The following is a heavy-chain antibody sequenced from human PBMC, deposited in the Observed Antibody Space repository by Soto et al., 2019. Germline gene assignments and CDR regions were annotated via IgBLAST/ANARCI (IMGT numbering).Heavy chain of an antibody. CDR3: AKDSYYYDSSGYYYYWYFDL. D-gene: IGHD3-22*01. V-gene: IGHV3-30*18. CDR1: GFTFSSYG. J-gene: IGHJ2*01. Sequence: QVQLVESGGGVVQPGRSLRLSCAASGFTFSSYGMHWVRQAPGKGLEWVAVISYDGSNKYYADSVKGRFTISRDNSKNTLYLQMSSLRAEDTAVYYCAKDSYYYDSSGYYYYWYFDLWGRGTLVTVSS. CDR2: ISYDGSNK.